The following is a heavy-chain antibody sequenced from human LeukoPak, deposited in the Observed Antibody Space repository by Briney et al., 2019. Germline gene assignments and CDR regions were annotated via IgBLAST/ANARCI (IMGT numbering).Heavy chain of an antibody. CDR3: ARVTGDLGFDY. Sequence: GASVKVSCKASGYTFTSYDINWVRQATGQGLEWMGWMNPNSGNTGYAQKFQGRVTMTRNTSISTAYMELSSLRPEDAAVYYCARVTGDLGFDYWAREPWSPSPQ. J-gene: IGHJ4*02. V-gene: IGHV1-8*01. CDR2: MNPNSGNT. D-gene: IGHD7-27*01. CDR1: GYTFTSYD.